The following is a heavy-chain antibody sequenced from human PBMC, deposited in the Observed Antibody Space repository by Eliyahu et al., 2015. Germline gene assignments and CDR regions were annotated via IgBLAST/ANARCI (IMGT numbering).Heavy chain of an antibody. CDR1: GFSVSSNY. CDR2: MYNGGAT. Sequence: FIQPGGFLRLSCAASGFSVSSNYMSWVRQAPGKGLEWLSVMYNGGATYYADSVKGRFTISRDNSKNTLYLQMNSLRADDTAVYYCARDLGAYKRAFDFWGQGTLVTVSS. V-gene: IGHV3-53*01. D-gene: IGHD3-16*01. CDR3: ARDLGAYKRAFDF. J-gene: IGHJ4*02.